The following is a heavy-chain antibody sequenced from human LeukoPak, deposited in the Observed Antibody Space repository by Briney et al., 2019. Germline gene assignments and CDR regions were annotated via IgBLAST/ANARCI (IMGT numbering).Heavy chain of an antibody. V-gene: IGHV3-48*01. J-gene: IGHJ3*01. Sequence: PGGSLRLSCAASGFTFSSYSMNWVRQAPGKGLEWVSYISSSSSTIYYADSVKGRFTISRDNAKNSLYLQMNSLRAEDTAVYYCARGAVATISPESYWGQGTTVTVSS. CDR3: ARGAVATISPESY. CDR2: ISSSSSTI. D-gene: IGHD5-12*01. CDR1: GFTFSSYS.